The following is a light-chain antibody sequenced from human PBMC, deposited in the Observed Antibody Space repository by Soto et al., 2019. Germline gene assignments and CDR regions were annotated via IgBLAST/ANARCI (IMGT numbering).Light chain of an antibody. CDR3: QQYGSSPLT. J-gene: IGKJ4*01. CDR2: GAS. V-gene: IGKV3-20*01. CDR1: QSLSTTY. Sequence: IVWTQSPGTLSLSPGERATLSCRASQSLSTTYLAWYQQKLGQSPRLLIYGASTRATGIPDRFSGSGSGTDFTLTISGLEPEDFAVYYCQQYGSSPLTFGGGTKVEIK.